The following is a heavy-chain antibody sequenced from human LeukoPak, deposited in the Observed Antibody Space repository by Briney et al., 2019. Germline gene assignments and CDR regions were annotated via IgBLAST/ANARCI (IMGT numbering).Heavy chain of an antibody. D-gene: IGHD5-24*01. CDR1: GFTFSSYA. V-gene: IGHV3-30*04. Sequence: PGGSLRLSCAASGFTFSSYAMHWVRQAPGKGLEWVAVISYDGSNKYYADSVKGRFTISRDNSKNTLYLQMNSLRAEDTAVYYCAKVQWRRDGYNYPAFDYWGQGTLVTVSS. J-gene: IGHJ4*02. CDR3: AKVQWRRDGYNYPAFDY. CDR2: ISYDGSNK.